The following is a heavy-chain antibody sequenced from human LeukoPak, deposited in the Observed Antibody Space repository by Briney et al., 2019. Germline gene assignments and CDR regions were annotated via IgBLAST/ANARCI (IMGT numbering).Heavy chain of an antibody. J-gene: IGHJ6*03. CDR3: ARGTIAAPHSVYYYYYYMDV. Sequence: ASVKVSCKASGYTFTSYDINWVRQATGQGLEWMVWMNPNSGNTGYAQKFQGRVTITRNTSISTAYMELSSLRSEDTAVYYCARGTIAAPHSVYYYYYYMDVWGKGTTVTVSS. D-gene: IGHD6-13*01. CDR1: GYTFTSYD. CDR2: MNPNSGNT. V-gene: IGHV1-8*02.